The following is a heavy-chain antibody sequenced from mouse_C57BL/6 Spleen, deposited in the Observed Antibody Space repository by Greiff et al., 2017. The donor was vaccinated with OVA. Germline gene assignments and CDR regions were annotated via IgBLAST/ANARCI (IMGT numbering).Heavy chain of an antibody. D-gene: IGHD2-2*01. CDR3: ARWSTMVTTGWFAY. Sequence: QVQLQQSGAELMKPGASVKLSCKATGYTFTGYWIEWVKQRPGHGLEWIGEILPGSGSTNYNETFKGKATFTSDTSSNTAYMQLSSLTTEDYAIYYCARWSTMVTTGWFAYWGQGTLVTVSA. V-gene: IGHV1-9*01. CDR1: GYTFTGYW. CDR2: ILPGSGST. J-gene: IGHJ3*01.